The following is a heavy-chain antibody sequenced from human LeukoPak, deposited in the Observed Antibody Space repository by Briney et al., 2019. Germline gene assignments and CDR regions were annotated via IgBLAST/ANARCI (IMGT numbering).Heavy chain of an antibody. CDR2: IIPIFGTA. D-gene: IGHD2-2*01. J-gene: IGHJ5*02. V-gene: IGHV1-69*05. CDR3: ARPVVPAAMGSWFDP. CDR1: GGTFSSYA. Sequence: SVKVSCKASGGTFSSYAISWVRQAPGQGLEWMGGIIPIFGTANYAQKFQGRVTITTDESTSTAYMEPSSLRSEDTAVYYCARPVVPAAMGSWFDPWGQGTLVTVSS.